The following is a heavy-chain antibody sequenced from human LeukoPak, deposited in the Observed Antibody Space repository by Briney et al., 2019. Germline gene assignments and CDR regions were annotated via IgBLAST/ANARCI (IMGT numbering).Heavy chain of an antibody. CDR1: GFPFSNSR. J-gene: IGHJ4*02. CDR2: IKQDASTK. CDR3: ARDTDGSLDY. D-gene: IGHD1-26*01. Sequence: GGSLRLSCSASGFPFSNSRMAWVRQAPGKGLEWVANIKQDASTKHYADSLKGRFTISRDNPKNSLYLQMNSLRADDTAVYYCARDTDGSLDYWGQGFLVTVAS. V-gene: IGHV3-7*01.